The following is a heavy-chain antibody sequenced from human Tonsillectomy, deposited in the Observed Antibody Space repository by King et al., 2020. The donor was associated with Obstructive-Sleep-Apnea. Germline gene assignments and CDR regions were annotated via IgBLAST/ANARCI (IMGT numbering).Heavy chain of an antibody. CDR2: IYYSGST. CDR1: GGSISSYY. V-gene: IGHV4-59*01. Sequence: VQLQESGPGLVKPSETLSLTCTVSGGSISSYYWSWSRQPPGKGLEWIGDIYYSGSTNYNPSLKSRVTISVDTSKNQFSLKLSSVTAADTAVYYCARDLRARDGNWFDPWGQGTLVTVSS. CDR3: ARDLRARDGNWFDP. D-gene: IGHD2-21*02. J-gene: IGHJ5*02.